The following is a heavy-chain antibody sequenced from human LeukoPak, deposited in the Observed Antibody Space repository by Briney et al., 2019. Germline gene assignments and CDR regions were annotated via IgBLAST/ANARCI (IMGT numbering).Heavy chain of an antibody. CDR3: AREPYDSSGYFDY. CDR1: GFTFSSYG. Sequence: GGSLRLSCAASGFTFSSYGMHWFRQAPGKGVVGVAVIWYDGSNKYYADSVKGRFTISRDNSKNTLYLQMNSLRAEDTAVYYCAREPYDSSGYFDYWGQGTLDTVSS. V-gene: IGHV3-33*01. CDR2: IWYDGSNK. D-gene: IGHD3-22*01. J-gene: IGHJ4*02.